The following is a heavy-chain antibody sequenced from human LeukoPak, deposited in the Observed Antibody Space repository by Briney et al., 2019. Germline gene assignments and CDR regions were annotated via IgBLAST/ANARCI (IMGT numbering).Heavy chain of an antibody. CDR2: ISYDGSNK. Sequence: GRSLRLSCAASGFTFSSYAMHWVRQAPGKRLEWVAVISYDGSNKYYADSVKGRFTISRDNSKNTLYLQMNSLRAEDTAVYYCAKDFDSSGYYPGVLDYWGQGTLVTVSS. D-gene: IGHD3-22*01. J-gene: IGHJ4*02. CDR3: AKDFDSSGYYPGVLDY. CDR1: GFTFSSYA. V-gene: IGHV3-30*04.